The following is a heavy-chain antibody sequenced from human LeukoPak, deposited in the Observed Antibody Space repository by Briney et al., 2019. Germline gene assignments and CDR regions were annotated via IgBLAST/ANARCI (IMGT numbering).Heavy chain of an antibody. CDR2: IKQDGSEK. CDR3: ARDTPFSC. V-gene: IGHV3-7*01. CDR1: GFTFSNFW. Sequence: GGSQTLPCAASGFTFSNFWMSWVRQAPGKGLEWVANIKQDGSEKYYVDSVKGRFTISRDNAKNSLYLQMNSLRAEDTAVYYCARDTPFSCWGQATLVTVSS. J-gene: IGHJ4*01. D-gene: IGHD1-1*01.